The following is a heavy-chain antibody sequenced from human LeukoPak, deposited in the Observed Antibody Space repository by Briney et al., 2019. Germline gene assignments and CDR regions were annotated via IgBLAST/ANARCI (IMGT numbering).Heavy chain of an antibody. D-gene: IGHD2-21*01. J-gene: IGHJ4*02. CDR3: TTSSYCEKNVCQTYFDF. CDR1: SGSIFSSNW. V-gene: IGHV4-4*02. CDR2: IFHSGST. Sequence: SGTLSLTCAVSSGSIFSSNWWSWVRQPPGKGLEWIGQIFHSGSTSYSPSLKSRVTISVDKSKNQFSLRLTSVTAADTAVYYCTTSSYCEKNVCQTYFDFWGQGTLVTVSS.